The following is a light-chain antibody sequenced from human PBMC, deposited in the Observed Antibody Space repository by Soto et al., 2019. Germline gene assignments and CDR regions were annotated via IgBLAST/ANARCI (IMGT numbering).Light chain of an antibody. CDR1: SSDVGGYNY. J-gene: IGLJ1*01. CDR3: CSYAGSYPLV. Sequence: QSALTQPRSVSGSPGQSVTISCTGTSSDVGGYNYVSWYQHHPGKAPKLMIYDVDKRPSGVPGRFSGSKSGNTASLTISGLQAEDEADYYCCSYAGSYPLVFGTGTKVTVL. CDR2: DVD. V-gene: IGLV2-11*01.